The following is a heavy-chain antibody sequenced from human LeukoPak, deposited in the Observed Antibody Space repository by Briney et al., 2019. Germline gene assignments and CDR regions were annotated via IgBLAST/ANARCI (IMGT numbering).Heavy chain of an antibody. CDR3: AVRDYYDSTGYFGN. V-gene: IGHV4-4*02. CDR1: GGSISSLNW. D-gene: IGHD3-22*01. J-gene: IGHJ4*02. Sequence: SGTPSLTCAVSGGSISSLNWWSWVRQPPGKGLEWIGEIYRSGATNYNPSLKSRVTISIDKSKNQFSLKLSSVTAADTAVYYCAVRDYYDSTGYFGNWGQGTLVTVSS. CDR2: IYRSGAT.